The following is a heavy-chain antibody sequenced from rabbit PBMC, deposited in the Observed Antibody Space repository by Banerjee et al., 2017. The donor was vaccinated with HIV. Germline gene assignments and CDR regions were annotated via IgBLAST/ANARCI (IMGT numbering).Heavy chain of an antibody. Sequence: QSLEESGGDLVEPGASLTLTCSASGFSFSNIYYMCWVRQAPGKGLEWVACIRGGSSGSTYYASWAKGRVTISKTSSTTVTLQMTSLTAADTATYFCARDLYASSSGYYDLNRYYFNLWGPGTLVTVS. J-gene: IGHJ4*01. CDR1: GFSFSNIYY. V-gene: IGHV1S40*01. CDR2: IRGGSSGST. D-gene: IGHD1-1*01. CDR3: ARDLYASSSGYYDLNRYYFNL.